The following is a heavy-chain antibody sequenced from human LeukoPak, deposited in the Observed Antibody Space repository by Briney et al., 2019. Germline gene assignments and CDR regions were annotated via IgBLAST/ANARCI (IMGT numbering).Heavy chain of an antibody. D-gene: IGHD2-21*01. V-gene: IGHV3-33*01. Sequence: GGSLRLSCVASGFSFSNYGMHWVRQPPGRGLEWLGVLSFDESQEYYAESVKGRFTISRDNSRKTVYLQMNSLRGDDTGVYYCTRGEEGWYFDVWGRGTMVTVSS. J-gene: IGHJ2*01. CDR2: LSFDESQE. CDR3: TRGEEGWYFDV. CDR1: GFSFSNYG.